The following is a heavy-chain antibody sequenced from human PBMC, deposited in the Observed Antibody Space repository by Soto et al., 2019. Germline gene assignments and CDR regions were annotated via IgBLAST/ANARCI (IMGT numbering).Heavy chain of an antibody. D-gene: IGHD6-19*01. Sequence: QVQLVQSGAEVKKPGASVKVSCKASAYTFTGYYMHWVRQAPGQGLEWMGWINPNSGGTNYAQKLQGWVTMTRDTSISTAYMELSRLRSDDTAVYYCARNGASVYSSGQRFWFDPWGQGTLVTVSS. J-gene: IGHJ5*02. V-gene: IGHV1-2*04. CDR2: INPNSGGT. CDR3: ARNGASVYSSGQRFWFDP. CDR1: AYTFTGYY.